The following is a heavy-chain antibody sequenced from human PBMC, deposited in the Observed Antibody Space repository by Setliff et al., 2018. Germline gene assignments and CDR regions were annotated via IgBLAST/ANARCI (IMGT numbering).Heavy chain of an antibody. J-gene: IGHJ6*02. Sequence: ASVKVSCKASGYTFTSYDINWVRQATGQGLEWMGWMNPNSGNTGYAQKFQGRVTMTRNTSISTAYMELSSLRSEDTAVYYCARVSQYSSGWYYYYYGMDVWGQGTTVTVSS. V-gene: IGHV1-8*02. CDR2: MNPNSGNT. CDR1: GYTFTSYD. D-gene: IGHD6-19*01. CDR3: ARVSQYSSGWYYYYYGMDV.